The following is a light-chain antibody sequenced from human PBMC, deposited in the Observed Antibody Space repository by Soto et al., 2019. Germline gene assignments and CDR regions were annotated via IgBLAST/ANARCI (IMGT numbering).Light chain of an antibody. CDR1: QSVGRR. CDR3: QQDYIYSFT. V-gene: IGKV1-5*03. J-gene: IGKJ4*01. CDR2: EAS. Sequence: DIQMTQSPSTLSAPVGDRVTITCRASQSVGRRLAWYQHKPGQAPKIVIYEASNLQTGVPSRFSGSGSGIEFTLTSSSLQPYDLATYHCQQDYIYSFTFGGGTKVEIK.